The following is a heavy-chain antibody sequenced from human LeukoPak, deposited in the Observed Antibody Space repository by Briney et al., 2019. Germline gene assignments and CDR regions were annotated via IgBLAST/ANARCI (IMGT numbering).Heavy chain of an antibody. Sequence: SETLSLTCAVYGRSFSGYYWSWIRQTPGKGLEWIGEINHSGSTTYNPSLKSRVTISVDTSKNQFSLKLSSVTAADTAVYYCAREACSSTSCPRDFDYWGQGTLVTVSS. J-gene: IGHJ4*02. CDR3: AREACSSTSCPRDFDY. CDR1: GRSFSGYY. V-gene: IGHV4-34*01. D-gene: IGHD2-2*01. CDR2: INHSGST.